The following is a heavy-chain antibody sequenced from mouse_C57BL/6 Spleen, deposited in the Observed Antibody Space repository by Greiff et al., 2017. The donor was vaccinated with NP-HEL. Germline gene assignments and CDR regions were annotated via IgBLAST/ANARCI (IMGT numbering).Heavy chain of an antibody. Sequence: VQLQQPGAELVRPGSSVKLSCKASGYTFTSYWMHWVTPRPIQGLEWIGNIDPSDSETHYNQKFKDKATLTVDKSSSTAYMQLSSLTSEDSAVYYCARTSYDLFDYWGQGTTLTVSS. CDR3: ARTSYDLFDY. CDR2: IDPSDSET. D-gene: IGHD2-12*01. CDR1: GYTFTSYW. V-gene: IGHV1-52*01. J-gene: IGHJ2*01.